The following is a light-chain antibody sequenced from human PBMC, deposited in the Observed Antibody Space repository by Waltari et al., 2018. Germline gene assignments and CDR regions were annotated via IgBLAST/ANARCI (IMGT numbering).Light chain of an antibody. Sequence: EIAMTQSPATPSVSLGDRATLSRRASQSVSSNLAWYQQKPGQAPRLLIYGSSTRATGIPARFSGSGSGTEFTLTISSMQSEDFAVYYCQQYNNWPNTFGQGTKLEIK. CDR2: GSS. CDR3: QQYNNWPNT. J-gene: IGKJ2*01. CDR1: QSVSSN. V-gene: IGKV3-15*01.